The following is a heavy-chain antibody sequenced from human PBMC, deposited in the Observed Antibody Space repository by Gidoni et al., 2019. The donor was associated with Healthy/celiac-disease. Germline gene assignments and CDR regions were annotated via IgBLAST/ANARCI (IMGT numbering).Heavy chain of an antibody. CDR1: GYTFTSYD. J-gene: IGHJ6*02. V-gene: IGHV1-8*01. Sequence: QVQLVQSGAEVKKPGASVKVSCKASGYTFTSYDINWVRQATGQGLEWMGWMNPNSGNTGYAQKFQGRVTMTRNTSISTAYMELSSLRSEDTAVYYCATRYSGYGGYYYYGMDVWGQGTTVTVSS. CDR2: MNPNSGNT. CDR3: ATRYSGYGGYYYYGMDV. D-gene: IGHD5-12*01.